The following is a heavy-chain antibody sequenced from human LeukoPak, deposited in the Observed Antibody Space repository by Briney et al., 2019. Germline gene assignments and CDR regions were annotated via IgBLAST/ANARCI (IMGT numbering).Heavy chain of an antibody. D-gene: IGHD2-2*02. Sequence: SETLSLTCTVSGGSISSYHWSWIRQPPGKGLEWIGYIYDSGSTNYNPSLKSRVTISIDTSKNQFSLKLSSVTAADTAVYYCARTKRYPSYYFDYWGQGTLVTVSS. CDR3: ARTKRYPSYYFDY. CDR1: GGSISSYH. J-gene: IGHJ4*02. V-gene: IGHV4-59*01. CDR2: IYDSGST.